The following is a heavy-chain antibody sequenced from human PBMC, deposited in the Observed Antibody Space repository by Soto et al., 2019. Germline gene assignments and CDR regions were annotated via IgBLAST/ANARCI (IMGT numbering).Heavy chain of an antibody. J-gene: IGHJ5*02. CDR1: GFTLNSYG. Sequence: GSLRLSCAASGFTLNSYGMHWVRQAPGKGLEWVAVISFDGHNKNYVDSVKGRFTISRDNSKNTLYLQMNNLRPEDTAVYYCARDLSKSRYFEWSPAGWFDPWGQGTLVTVSS. D-gene: IGHD3-9*01. V-gene: IGHV3-30*03. CDR2: ISFDGHNK. CDR3: ARDLSKSRYFEWSPAGWFDP.